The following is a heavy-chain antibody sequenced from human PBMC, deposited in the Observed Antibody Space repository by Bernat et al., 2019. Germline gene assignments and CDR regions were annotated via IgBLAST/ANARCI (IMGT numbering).Heavy chain of an antibody. D-gene: IGHD1-1*01. J-gene: IGHJ4*02. CDR1: GGSISSCDYY. CDR3: ARGGWNDDGDPDY. V-gene: IGHV4-30-4*01. CDR2: IYYSGST. Sequence: QVQLQESGPGLVKPSQTLSLTCTVSGGSISSCDYYWSWIRQPPGKGLEWIGYIYYSGSTYYNPSLKSRVTISVDTSKNQFSLKLSSVTAADTAVYYCARGGWNDDGDPDYWGQGTLVTVSS.